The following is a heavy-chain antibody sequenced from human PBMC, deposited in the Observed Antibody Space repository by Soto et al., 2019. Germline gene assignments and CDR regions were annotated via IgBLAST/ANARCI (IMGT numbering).Heavy chain of an antibody. Sequence: SVKVSCKASGGTFSTYTISWVRQAPGQGLEWMGRIIPILDVTNYAQKFQDRVTITADKSTSTAYMQLSSLRSEDTAVFYCTLSYGDSYYYYYGMDVWGRGTTVTVSS. CDR3: TLSYGDSYYYYYGMDV. CDR1: GGTFSTYT. CDR2: IIPILDVT. D-gene: IGHD4-17*01. J-gene: IGHJ6*02. V-gene: IGHV1-69*02.